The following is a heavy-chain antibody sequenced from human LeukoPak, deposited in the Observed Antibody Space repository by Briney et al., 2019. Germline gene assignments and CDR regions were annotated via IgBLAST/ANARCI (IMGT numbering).Heavy chain of an antibody. CDR2: ICYDGSNK. V-gene: IGHV3-33*01. D-gene: IGHD6-6*01. CDR3: ARDWSSIAARPGAFDI. J-gene: IGHJ3*02. CDR1: GFTFSSYG. Sequence: GGSLRLSCAASGFTFSSYGMHWVRQAPGKGLEWVAVICYDGSNKYYADSVKGRFTISRDNSKNTLYLQMNSLRAEDTAVYYCARDWSSIAARPGAFDIWGQGTMVTVSS.